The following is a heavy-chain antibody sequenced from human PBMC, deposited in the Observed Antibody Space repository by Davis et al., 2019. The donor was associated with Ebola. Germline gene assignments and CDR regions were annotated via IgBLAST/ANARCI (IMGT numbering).Heavy chain of an antibody. J-gene: IGHJ4*02. D-gene: IGHD4-11*01. CDR1: GFTFSGSA. CDR2: IRSKANSYAT. V-gene: IGHV3-73*01. CDR3: TVTTVTTGSDY. Sequence: PGGSLRLSCATSGFTFSGSAMHWVRQASGKGLEWVGRIRSKANSYATAYAASVKGRFTISRDDSKNTAYLQMNSLKTEDTAVYYCTVTTVTTGSDYWGQGTLVTVSS.